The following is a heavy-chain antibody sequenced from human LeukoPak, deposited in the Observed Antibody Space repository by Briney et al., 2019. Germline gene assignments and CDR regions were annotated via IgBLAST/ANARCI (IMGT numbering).Heavy chain of an antibody. CDR1: GFTFSSYS. CDR3: AREDDYGDYVPFDY. D-gene: IGHD4-17*01. Sequence: KPGGSLRLSCAASGFTFSSYSMNWVRQAPGKGLEWVSSISSSSSYIYYADSVKGRFTISRDNAKNSLYLQMNSLRAEDTAVYYCAREDDYGDYVPFDYWGQGTLVTVSS. J-gene: IGHJ4*02. V-gene: IGHV3-21*01. CDR2: ISSSSSYI.